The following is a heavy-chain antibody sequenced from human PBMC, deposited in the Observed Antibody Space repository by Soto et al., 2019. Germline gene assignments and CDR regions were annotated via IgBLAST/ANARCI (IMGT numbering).Heavy chain of an antibody. CDR3: VTVLPHANSWFDY. J-gene: IGHJ5*01. CDR2: IKSRTESETT. CDR1: GFTFSNVW. D-gene: IGHD2-2*01. Sequence: PGGSLRLSCAASGFTFSNVWLSWVRQGPGQGLEWLGRIKSRTESETTDYASPARRRFIISRDDSKNMLYLQLNSLKSEDTGVYYCVTVLPHANSWFDYWGQGTPVTVSS. V-gene: IGHV3-15*01.